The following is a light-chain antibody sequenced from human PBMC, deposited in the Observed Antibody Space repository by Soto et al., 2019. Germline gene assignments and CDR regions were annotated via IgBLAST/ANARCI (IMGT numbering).Light chain of an antibody. CDR2: DAS. CDR3: QQYDKPPLT. J-gene: IGKJ4*01. V-gene: IGKV1-33*01. Sequence: DIQVTPSPSALSASLGDRVTITCRARQNINRLLAWYQQKPGKAPKLLIYDASNWETGVPSRFSGSGSGTDFTFTISSLQPEDIATYYCQQYDKPPLTFGGGTKVDIK. CDR1: QNINRL.